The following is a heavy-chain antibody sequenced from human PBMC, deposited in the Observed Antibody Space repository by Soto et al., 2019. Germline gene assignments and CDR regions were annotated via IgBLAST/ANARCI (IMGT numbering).Heavy chain of an antibody. V-gene: IGHV1-18*01. D-gene: IGHD6-13*01. CDR3: ARDGFGAAAAVTRGFAP. J-gene: IGHJ5*02. Sequence: ASVKVSCKASGYTFTSYGISWVRQAPGQGLEWMGWISAYNGNTNYAQKLQGRVTMTTDTSTSTAYMELRSLRSDDTAVYYCARDGFGAAAAVTRGFAPGGRGTLVTFSS. CDR2: ISAYNGNT. CDR1: GYTFTSYG.